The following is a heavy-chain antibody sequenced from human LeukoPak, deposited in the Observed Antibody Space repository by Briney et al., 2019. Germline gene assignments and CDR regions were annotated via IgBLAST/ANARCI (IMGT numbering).Heavy chain of an antibody. CDR2: IYCSGST. CDR3: ASHPGVAAADY. V-gene: IGHV4-59*08. CDR1: GGSISDYY. J-gene: IGHJ4*02. Sequence: SETLSLTCTVSGGSISDYYWSWIRQPPGKGLEWIGYIYCSGSTNYNPSLKSRVTVSADTSKNQISLKLTSVTAADTAMYYCASHPGVAAADYWGQGTLVTVSS. D-gene: IGHD2-15*01.